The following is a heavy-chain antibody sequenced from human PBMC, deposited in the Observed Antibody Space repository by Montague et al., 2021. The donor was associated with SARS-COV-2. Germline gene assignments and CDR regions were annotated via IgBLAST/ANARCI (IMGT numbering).Heavy chain of an antibody. Sequence: SETLSLTCTVYYGSFSGYYWSWIRQAPGKGLEWIGEINHSGTTNYNPSLKSRVTMSVDTSKNQFSLNLTSMSAADTAVYYCARGGSFCLDDVCYLPRSGFDSWGQGTLVTVSS. CDR3: ARGGSFCLDDVCYLPRSGFDS. V-gene: IGHV4-34*01. D-gene: IGHD2-8*01. J-gene: IGHJ5*01. CDR2: INHSGTT. CDR1: YGSFSGYY.